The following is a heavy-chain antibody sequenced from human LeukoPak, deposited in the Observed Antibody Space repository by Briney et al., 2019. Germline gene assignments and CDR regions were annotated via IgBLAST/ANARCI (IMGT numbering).Heavy chain of an antibody. CDR3: ARLGSHSDY. CDR2: IHSSGST. J-gene: IGHJ4*02. CDR1: DGSIRSYY. V-gene: IGHV4-4*09. D-gene: IGHD1-26*01. Sequence: SETLSLTCTVSDGSIRSYYWSWIRQPPGKGLEWIGYIHSSGSTHYNPSLKSRVTTSLDTFKNQFSLRLSSVTAADTAVYYCARLGSHSDYWGQGTLVTVSS.